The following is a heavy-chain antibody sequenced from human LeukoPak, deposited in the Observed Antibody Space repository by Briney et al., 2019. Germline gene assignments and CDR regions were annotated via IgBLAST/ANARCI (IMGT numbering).Heavy chain of an antibody. CDR1: GFTFTTYG. CDR2: IWYDGKNI. D-gene: IGHD2-15*01. J-gene: IGHJ4*02. Sequence: GGSLRLSCAVSGFTFTTYGMHWVRQAPGKGLEWVAVIWYDGKNIYYADSVKGRFTISRDNSKNTVYLQMNSLRAEDTAVYYCAKEPICGGGSCFSRCFDFWGQGTLVTVSS. V-gene: IGHV3-33*03. CDR3: AKEPICGGGSCFSRCFDF.